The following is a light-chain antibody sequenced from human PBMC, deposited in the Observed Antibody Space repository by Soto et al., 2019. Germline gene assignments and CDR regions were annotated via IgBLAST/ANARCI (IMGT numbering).Light chain of an antibody. CDR2: EVS. V-gene: IGLV2-14*01. Sequence: QSALTQPASVSGSPGQSITISCTGTSSDVGAYNFVSWYQHHPGRAPKLIIYEVSNRPSGVSNRFSGSKSGNTASLTISGLQAEDEADYYCYSYSYTTSTTRYVFGTGTKLTVL. CDR1: SSDVGAYNF. CDR3: YSYSYTTSTTRYV. J-gene: IGLJ1*01.